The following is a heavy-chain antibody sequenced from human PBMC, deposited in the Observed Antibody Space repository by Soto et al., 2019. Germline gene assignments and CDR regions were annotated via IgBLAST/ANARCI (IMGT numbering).Heavy chain of an antibody. Sequence: QVQLVQSGAEVKKPGASVKVSCKASGYTFTDYFIHWVRQAPGQGLEWMGWINPNSGSTNYAQKFQGWVTMTRATSISTGDMELSRLRSDDTAVYYCARSRPVRHIVVVTARGAFDIWGQGTMVTVSS. D-gene: IGHD2-21*02. V-gene: IGHV1-2*04. J-gene: IGHJ3*02. CDR2: INPNSGST. CDR1: GYTFTDYF. CDR3: ARSRPVRHIVVVTARGAFDI.